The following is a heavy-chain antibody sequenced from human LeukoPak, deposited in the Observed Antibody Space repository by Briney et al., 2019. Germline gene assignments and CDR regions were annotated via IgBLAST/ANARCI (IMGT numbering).Heavy chain of an antibody. CDR1: GYRFTNYW. Sequence: GESLKISCKGSGYRFTNYWIGWVRQMPGKGLEWMGIIYPGDSDARYSPSFQGQVTISADKSISTAYLQWSSLKASDTAMYYCARQGIGYDILTGYPHWGQGTLVTVSS. CDR3: ARQGIGYDILTGYPH. J-gene: IGHJ4*02. CDR2: IYPGDSDA. D-gene: IGHD3-9*01. V-gene: IGHV5-51*01.